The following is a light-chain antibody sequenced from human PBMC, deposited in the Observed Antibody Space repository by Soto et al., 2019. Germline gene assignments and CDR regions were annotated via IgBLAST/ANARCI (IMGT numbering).Light chain of an antibody. Sequence: VVKQSPGTLSLSAGDSATLSCRASQSVSSSYLAWFQQKPGQAPRVLIYGASSRATGIPDRFSGSGSATDFTLTISRLEPEDFAVHYCQHYKTCGQGTKVDIK. V-gene: IGKV3-20*01. CDR3: QHYKT. CDR2: GAS. CDR1: QSVSSSY. J-gene: IGKJ1*01.